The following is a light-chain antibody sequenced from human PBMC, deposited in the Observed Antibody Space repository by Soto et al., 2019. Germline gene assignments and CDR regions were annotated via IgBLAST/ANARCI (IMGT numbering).Light chain of an antibody. CDR3: QQANTFPWT. V-gene: IGKV1-12*01. J-gene: IGKJ1*01. CDR1: QSISGY. Sequence: DIQMTQSPSSGSASVGDRVTITCGTSQSISGYLNWYRHKPGKAPTLLIYAASTLLSGVPSRFSGSGSGTDFSLTVSSLQPEDLATYFCQQANTFPWTFGQGTKVDI. CDR2: AAS.